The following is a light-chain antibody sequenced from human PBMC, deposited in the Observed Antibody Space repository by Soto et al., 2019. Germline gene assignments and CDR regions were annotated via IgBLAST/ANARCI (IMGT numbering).Light chain of an antibody. CDR2: KAS. CDR1: QSISSW. Sequence: DIQMTQSPSTLSASVGARVTITCRASQSISSWLAWYQQKPGTAPNLLIDKASTLQSGVPSRFSGSGSGTEFTLTISSLQPDDSATYYCQQYSDNWTCGQGTKVEIK. CDR3: QQYSDNWT. J-gene: IGKJ1*01. V-gene: IGKV1-5*03.